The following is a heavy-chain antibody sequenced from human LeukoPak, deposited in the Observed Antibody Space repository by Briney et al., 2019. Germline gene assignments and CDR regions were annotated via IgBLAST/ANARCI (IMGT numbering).Heavy chain of an antibody. CDR3: ARAVRGGYYFDY. J-gene: IGHJ4*02. Sequence: GGSLRLSCAASGFTFSTYSMNWVRQAPGKGLEWLSYIRSSGSTIYYADSVKGRFTISRDNANNSLYLQMNSLRAEDTAVYYCARAVRGGYYFDYWGQGTLVTVSS. V-gene: IGHV3-48*04. CDR2: IRSSGSTI. D-gene: IGHD3-10*01. CDR1: GFTFSTYS.